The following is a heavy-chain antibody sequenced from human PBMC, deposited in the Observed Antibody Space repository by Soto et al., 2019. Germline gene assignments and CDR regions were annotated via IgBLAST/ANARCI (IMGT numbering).Heavy chain of an antibody. CDR2: ITGSGDLT. CDR1: GFPFSSFA. J-gene: IGHJ4*02. CDR3: AKDHSMARGDFDY. D-gene: IGHD3-10*01. V-gene: IGHV3-23*01. Sequence: EVQLLESGGGLVQPGESLRLSCAASGFPFSSFAMSWVRQAPGKGLEWVSTITGSGDLTYYADSVKGRFTISRDNSKNTLYLQMNSLRAEDTVVYSCAKDHSMARGDFDYWGQGTLVTVSS.